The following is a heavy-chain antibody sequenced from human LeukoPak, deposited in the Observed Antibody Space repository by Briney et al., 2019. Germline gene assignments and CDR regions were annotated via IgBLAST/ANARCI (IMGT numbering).Heavy chain of an antibody. CDR2: IIPIFGTA. J-gene: IGHJ4*02. CDR1: GGIFSSYA. D-gene: IGHD2-15*01. V-gene: IGHV1-69*05. CDR3: AREDIVVVVAAV. Sequence: GASVKVSCKASGGIFSSYAISWVRQAPGQGLEWMGRIIPIFGTANYAQKFQGRVTITTDESTSTAYMELSSLRSEDTAVYYCAREDIVVVVAAVWGQGTLVTVSS.